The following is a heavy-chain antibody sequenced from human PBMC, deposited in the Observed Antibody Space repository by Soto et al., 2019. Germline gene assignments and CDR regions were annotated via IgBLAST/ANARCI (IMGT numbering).Heavy chain of an antibody. Sequence: SQTLSLTCTVSGGSISSYYWSWIRQPPGKGLEWIGYIYYSGSTNYNPSLKSRVTIAVDTSKNQFSLKLSSVTAADTAVYYCARVYGDYLDYWGEGTLVTVSS. CDR3: ARVYGDYLDY. D-gene: IGHD4-17*01. CDR1: GGSISSYY. J-gene: IGHJ4*02. CDR2: IYYSGST. V-gene: IGHV4-59*01.